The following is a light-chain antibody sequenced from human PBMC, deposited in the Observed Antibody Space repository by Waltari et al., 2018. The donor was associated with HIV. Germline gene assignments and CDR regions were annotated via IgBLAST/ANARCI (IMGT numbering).Light chain of an antibody. CDR1: TSDIAYYNY. V-gene: IGLV2-14*01. CDR2: EVT. J-gene: IGLJ2*01. Sequence: QSALTQPASVSGSPGQSVIISCTGSTSDIAYYNYVSWYQQQSGKAPKALSYEVTIRSAGISSRFSGSKSGTAAYLTIAGHQTDDEGDYFCASYTKSDIVVFGGGTTVIVL. CDR3: ASYTKSDIVV.